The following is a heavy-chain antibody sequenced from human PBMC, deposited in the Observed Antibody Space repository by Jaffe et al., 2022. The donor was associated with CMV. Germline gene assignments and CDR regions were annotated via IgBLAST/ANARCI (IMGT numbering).Heavy chain of an antibody. CDR1: GGSISSYY. V-gene: IGHV4-59*08. CDR3: ARQSAFWSGYYAYDAFDI. J-gene: IGHJ3*02. D-gene: IGHD3-3*01. Sequence: QVQLQESGPGLVKPSETLSLTCTVSGGSISSYYWSWIRQPPGKGLEWIGYIYYSGSTNYNPSLKSRVTISVDTSKNQFSLKLSSVTAADTAVYYCARQSAFWSGYYAYDAFDIWGQGTMVTVSS. CDR2: IYYSGST.